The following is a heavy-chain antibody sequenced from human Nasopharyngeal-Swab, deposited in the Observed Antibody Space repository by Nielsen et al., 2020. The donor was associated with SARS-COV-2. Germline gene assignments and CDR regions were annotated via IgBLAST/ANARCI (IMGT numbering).Heavy chain of an antibody. CDR3: ARETGRITMVRGVIILDYMDV. J-gene: IGHJ6*03. CDR2: ISSSSSYT. V-gene: IGHV3-11*06. Sequence: RQPPGKGLEWVSYISSSSSYTNYADSVKGRFTISRDNAKNSLYLQMNSLRAEDTAVYYCARETGRITMVRGVIILDYMDVWGKGTTVTVSS. D-gene: IGHD3-10*01.